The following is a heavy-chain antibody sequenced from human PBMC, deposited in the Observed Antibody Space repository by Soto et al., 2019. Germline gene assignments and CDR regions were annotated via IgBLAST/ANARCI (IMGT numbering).Heavy chain of an antibody. Sequence: ASVKVSCKASGGTFSSYTISWVRQAPGQGLEWMGRIIPILGIANYAQKFQGRVTITADKSTSTAYMELSSLRSEDTAVYYCAQTGYCSGGSCYQSNWFDPWGQGTLVTVSS. V-gene: IGHV1-69*02. D-gene: IGHD2-15*01. CDR1: GGTFSSYT. CDR2: IIPILGIA. CDR3: AQTGYCSGGSCYQSNWFDP. J-gene: IGHJ5*02.